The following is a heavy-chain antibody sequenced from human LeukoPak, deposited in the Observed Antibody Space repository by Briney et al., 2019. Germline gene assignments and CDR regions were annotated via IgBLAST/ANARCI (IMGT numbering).Heavy chain of an antibody. J-gene: IGHJ4*02. CDR3: ARVWQDYSGVDY. Sequence: GGSLRLSCAASGFTFSAYHINWVRQAPGKGLEWISYISTTGTTIHYADSVKGRFAISRDNAKGSLYLQMNSLRDEDTAVYYCARVWQDYSGVDYWGQGTLVTVSS. V-gene: IGHV3-48*02. CDR2: ISTTGTTI. CDR1: GFTFSAYH. D-gene: IGHD2-21*01.